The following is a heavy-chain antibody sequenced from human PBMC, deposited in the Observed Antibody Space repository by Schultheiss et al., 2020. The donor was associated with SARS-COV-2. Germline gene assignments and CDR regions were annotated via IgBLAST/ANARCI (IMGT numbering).Heavy chain of an antibody. CDR3: ARDHPTRPFVD. CDR2: INPNSGGT. V-gene: IGHV1-2*02. CDR1: GYTFTGYY. Sequence: ASVKVSCKASGYTFTGYYMHWVRQAPGQGLEWMGWINPNSGGTNYAQKFQERVTITRDMSTSTAYMELRSLRSDDTAVYYCARDHPTRPFVDWGQGTLVTVSS. J-gene: IGHJ4*02.